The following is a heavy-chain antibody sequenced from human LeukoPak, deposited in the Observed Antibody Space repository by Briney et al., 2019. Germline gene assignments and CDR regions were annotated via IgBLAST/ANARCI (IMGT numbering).Heavy chain of an antibody. J-gene: IGHJ4*02. D-gene: IGHD3-10*01. V-gene: IGHV3-33*01. CDR1: GFIFSNYV. Sequence: GGSLRLSCAPSGFIFSNYVMHWVRQAPGKGLEWVAVIWYDGSKKFYADSVKGRLTISRDNSNNRLYLQMNSLRADDTAVYYCAREFAPYYFDYWGQGTLVTVSS. CDR2: IWYDGSKK. CDR3: AREFAPYYFDY.